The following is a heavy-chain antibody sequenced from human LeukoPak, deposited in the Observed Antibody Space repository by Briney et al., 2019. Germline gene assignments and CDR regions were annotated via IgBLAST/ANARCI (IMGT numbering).Heavy chain of an antibody. CDR3: ATKELERRPYDY. D-gene: IGHD1-1*01. CDR2: FDPEDGET. J-gene: IGHJ4*02. CDR1: GYTLTELS. V-gene: IGHV1-24*01. Sequence: GASVKVSCKVSGYTLTELSMHWARQAPGKGLEWMGGFDPEDGETIYAQKFQGGVTMTEDTSTDTAYMELSSLRSEDTAVYYCATKELERRPYDYWGQGTLVTVSS.